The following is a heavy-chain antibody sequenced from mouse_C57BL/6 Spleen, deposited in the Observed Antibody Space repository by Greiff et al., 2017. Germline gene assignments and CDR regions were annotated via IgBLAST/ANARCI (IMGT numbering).Heavy chain of an antibody. V-gene: IGHV1-18*01. D-gene: IGHD2-1*01. CDR2: INPNNGGT. CDR3: TRRKIYYGNYGGFYY. J-gene: IGHJ2*01. Sequence: EVKLQQSGPELVKPGASVKIPCKASGYTFTDYNMDWVKQSHGKSLEWIGDINPNNGGTIYNRKFKGKATLTLDKSSSTAYMELRSLTSEDTAVYDSTRRKIYYGNYGGFYYWGQGTTLTVSS. CDR1: GYTFTDYN.